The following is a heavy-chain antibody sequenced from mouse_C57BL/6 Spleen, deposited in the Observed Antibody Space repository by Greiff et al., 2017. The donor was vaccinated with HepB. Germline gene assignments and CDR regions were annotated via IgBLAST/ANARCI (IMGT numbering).Heavy chain of an antibody. V-gene: IGHV1-4*01. D-gene: IGHD1-1*01. CDR3: AREDYGYAMDY. CDR1: GYTFTSYT. Sequence: QLQQSGAELARPGASVKMSCKASGYTFTSYTMHWVKQRPGQGLEWIGYINPSSGYTKYNQKFKDKATLTADKSSSTAYMQLSSLTSEDSAVYYCAREDYGYAMDYWGQGTSVTVSS. CDR2: INPSSGYT. J-gene: IGHJ4*01.